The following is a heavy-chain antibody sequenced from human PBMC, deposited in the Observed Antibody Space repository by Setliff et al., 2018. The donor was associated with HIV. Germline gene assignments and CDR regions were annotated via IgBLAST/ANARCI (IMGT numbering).Heavy chain of an antibody. D-gene: IGHD6-19*01. V-gene: IGHV3-7*01. Sequence: PGESLKISCAASGFTFSTYWMIWVRQAPGKGLEWVAKIKQDGSEEYYVDSVKGRFTISRDNAKNSVYLQMNSLRVEDTAMYYCTKDHLSGWASDCWGQGTLGTVSS. CDR3: TKDHLSGWASDC. J-gene: IGHJ4*02. CDR1: GFTFSTYW. CDR2: IKQDGSEE.